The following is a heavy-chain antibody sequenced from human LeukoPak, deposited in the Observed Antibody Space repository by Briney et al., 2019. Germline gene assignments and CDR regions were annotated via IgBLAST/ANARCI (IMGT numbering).Heavy chain of an antibody. D-gene: IGHD4-23*01. CDR1: GYTFTSYD. Sequence: ASVKVSCKASGYTFTSYDINWVRRATGQGLEWMGWMNSHSGNTGYAQKFQGRVTITRNTSISTAYMELSSLRSEDTAVYYCARRYGGDFYWYFDLWGRGTLVTVSS. CDR3: ARRYGGDFYWYFDL. CDR2: MNSHSGNT. J-gene: IGHJ2*01. V-gene: IGHV1-8*03.